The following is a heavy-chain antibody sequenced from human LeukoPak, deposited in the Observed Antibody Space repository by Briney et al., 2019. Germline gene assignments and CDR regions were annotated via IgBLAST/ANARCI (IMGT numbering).Heavy chain of an antibody. Sequence: GGSLRLSCAASGFTFDDYAMHWVRQAPGKGLEWVSGISWNSGSIGYADSVKGRFTICRDNAKNALYLQMNSLRAEDMALYYCAKDLRAYDILTGSGGLGYWGQGTLVTVSS. CDR1: GFTFDDYA. D-gene: IGHD3-9*01. CDR2: ISWNSGSI. V-gene: IGHV3-9*03. J-gene: IGHJ4*02. CDR3: AKDLRAYDILTGSGGLGY.